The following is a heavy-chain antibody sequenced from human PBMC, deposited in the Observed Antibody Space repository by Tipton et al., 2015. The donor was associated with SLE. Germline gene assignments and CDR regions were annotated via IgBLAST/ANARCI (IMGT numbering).Heavy chain of an antibody. Sequence: SLRLSCAASGFIFSSYGMNWVRQAPGKGLEWVAVISYDGRTKYYADSVKGRFTISRDNSKNTLYLQMNSLRAEDTAVYYCARKGYYYYYMDVWGKGTTVTVSS. V-gene: IGHV3-30*03. J-gene: IGHJ6*03. CDR1: GFIFSSYG. CDR2: ISYDGRTK. CDR3: ARKGYYYYYMDV.